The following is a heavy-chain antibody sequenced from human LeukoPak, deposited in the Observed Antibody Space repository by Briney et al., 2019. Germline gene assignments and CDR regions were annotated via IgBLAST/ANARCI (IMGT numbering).Heavy chain of an antibody. Sequence: GGSLRLSCAASGFTFSSYDMTWVRQAPGKGLEWVSVISGSGGSTYYADSVKGRFTISRDNARNSLYLQMSSLRAEDTAVYYCARKPTVTTRLLYYYYGMDVWGQGTTVTVSS. CDR3: ARKPTVTTRLLYYYYGMDV. CDR2: ISGSGGST. CDR1: GFTFSSYD. J-gene: IGHJ6*02. D-gene: IGHD1-7*01. V-gene: IGHV3-23*01.